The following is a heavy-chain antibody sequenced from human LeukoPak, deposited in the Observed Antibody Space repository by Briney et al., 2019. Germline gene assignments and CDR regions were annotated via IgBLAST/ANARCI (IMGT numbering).Heavy chain of an antibody. CDR1: GYSFTSYS. Sequence: GESLKISCKGSGYSFTSYSIGWVRQMPGKGLEWMGIIYPDDSDSRYSPSFQGQVTISADKSISTAYLQWSSLKASDTSMYYCARHTRYSSSSYFDSWGQGTLVTVSS. J-gene: IGHJ4*02. CDR2: IYPDDSDS. V-gene: IGHV5-51*01. D-gene: IGHD6-6*01. CDR3: ARHTRYSSSSYFDS.